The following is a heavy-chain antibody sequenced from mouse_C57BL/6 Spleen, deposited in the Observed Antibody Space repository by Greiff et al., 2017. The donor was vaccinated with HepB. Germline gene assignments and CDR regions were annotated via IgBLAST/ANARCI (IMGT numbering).Heavy chain of an antibody. J-gene: IGHJ3*01. Sequence: EVMLVESGGGLVQPGGSLKLSCAASGFTFSDYYMYWVRQTPEKRLEWVAYISNGGGSTYYPDTVKGRFPISRDNAKNTLYLQMSRLKSEDTAMYYCARHGDVGSFAYWGQGTLVTVSA. CDR1: GFTFSDYY. D-gene: IGHD2-2*01. V-gene: IGHV5-12*01. CDR3: ARHGDVGSFAY. CDR2: ISNGGGST.